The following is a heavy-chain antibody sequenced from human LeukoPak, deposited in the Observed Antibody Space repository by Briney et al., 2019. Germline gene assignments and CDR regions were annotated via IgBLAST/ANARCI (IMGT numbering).Heavy chain of an antibody. V-gene: IGHV5-51*03. Sequence: GGLLKISLKGSGIRFTRYCIGWGRPMPGKSLEWMGIIYPGDSDTSYSPAFRGQVTISADKSISTAYLQWSSLKASDTAMYYCARPVYDILTGYQGYYFDDWGQGTLVTVSS. CDR1: GIRFTRYC. CDR3: ARPVYDILTGYQGYYFDD. D-gene: IGHD3-9*01. CDR2: IYPGDSDT. J-gene: IGHJ4*02.